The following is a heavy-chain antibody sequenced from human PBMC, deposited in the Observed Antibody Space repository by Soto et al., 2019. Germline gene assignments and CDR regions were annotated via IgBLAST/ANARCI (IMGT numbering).Heavy chain of an antibody. D-gene: IGHD4-17*01. CDR2: IYYSGST. Sequence: QVQLQESGPGLVKPSETLSLTCTVSGGSISSYYWSWIRQPPGKGLEWIGYIYYSGSTNYNPSLKSLVTISVDTSKNQCSLKLSSVTAADTAVYYCARDQAYGVGAFDIWGHGTMVTVSS. CDR3: ARDQAYGVGAFDI. J-gene: IGHJ3*02. CDR1: GGSISSYY. V-gene: IGHV4-59*01.